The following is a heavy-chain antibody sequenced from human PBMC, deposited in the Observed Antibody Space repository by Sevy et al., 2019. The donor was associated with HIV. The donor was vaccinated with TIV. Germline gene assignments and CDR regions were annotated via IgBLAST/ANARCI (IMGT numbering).Heavy chain of an antibody. D-gene: IGHD1-7*01. CDR3: ARGDELNSYYYGMDV. CDR1: GDSVSSSSAA. Sequence: QSQTLSLTCAISGDSVSSSSAAWNWFRQSPSRGLEWLGRTYYRSKWYGDYEVSVKGRVTINPDTSKNQFSLHLESVTPEDTAVYFCARGDELNSYYYGMDVWGQGTTVTVSS. CDR2: TYYRSKWYG. J-gene: IGHJ6*02. V-gene: IGHV6-1*01.